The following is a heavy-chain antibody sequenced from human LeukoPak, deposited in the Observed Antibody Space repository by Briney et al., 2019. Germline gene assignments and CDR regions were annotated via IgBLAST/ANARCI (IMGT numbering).Heavy chain of an antibody. CDR1: GFTFDDYA. Sequence: GRSLRLSCAASGFTFDDYAMHWVRQAPGKGLEWVSGISWNSGSIGYADSVKGRFTISRDNAKNSLYLQMNSLRAEDTALYYCAKVPSGSYGAYYFDYWGQGTLVTVSS. D-gene: IGHD1-26*01. CDR2: ISWNSGSI. V-gene: IGHV3-9*01. CDR3: AKVPSGSYGAYYFDY. J-gene: IGHJ4*02.